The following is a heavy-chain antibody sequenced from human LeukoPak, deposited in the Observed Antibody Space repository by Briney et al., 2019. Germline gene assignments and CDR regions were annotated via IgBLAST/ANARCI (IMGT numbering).Heavy chain of an antibody. CDR3: ARDHGAMGAFDI. V-gene: IGHV3-48*01. CDR1: GFPLSSYS. J-gene: IGHJ3*02. CDR2: ISSSSITI. Sequence: PGGSLRLSCAVSGFPLSSYSINWVRQAPGKGLEWVSYISSSSITIYYADSVKGRFTISRDNSKNTLYLQMNSLRAEDTAVYYCARDHGAMGAFDIWGQGTMVTVSS. D-gene: IGHD5-18*01.